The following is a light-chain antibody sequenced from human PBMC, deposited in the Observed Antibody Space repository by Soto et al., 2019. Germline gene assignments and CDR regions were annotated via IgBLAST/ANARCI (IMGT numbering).Light chain of an antibody. J-gene: IGKJ5*01. CDR1: QSISSY. CDR2: AAS. Sequence: DIQMTQSPSSLSASVGDRVTITCRTSQSISSYLNWYQQKPGKAPKLLIYAASSLQSGVPSRFSGSGSGTDFTLTIRSLQPADFATYYCQQSYSTPIIFGQGTRLEIK. V-gene: IGKV1-39*01. CDR3: QQSYSTPII.